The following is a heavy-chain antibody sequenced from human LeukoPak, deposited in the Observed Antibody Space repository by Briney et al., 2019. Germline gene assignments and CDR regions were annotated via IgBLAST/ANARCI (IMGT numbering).Heavy chain of an antibody. CDR2: ISGGGGSP. D-gene: IGHD3-22*01. V-gene: IGHV3-23*01. CDR3: AKGRGSGYYNYFEY. CDR1: GFTVSNYA. Sequence: QTGGSLRLSCAASGFTVSNYAMSWVRQAPGKGLEWVSSISGGGGSPYYADSVKGRFTISRDNSKNTLYLQMNSLRAEDTAVYYCAKGRGSGYYNYFEYSRQGTLVTVSS. J-gene: IGHJ4*02.